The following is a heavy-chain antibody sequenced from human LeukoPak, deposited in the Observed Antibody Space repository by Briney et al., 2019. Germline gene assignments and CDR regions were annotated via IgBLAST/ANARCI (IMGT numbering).Heavy chain of an antibody. V-gene: IGHV3-53*01. CDR3: ARDSVSGTFKYYFDY. CDR1: GFTVSSNY. CDR2: IYSSGNT. D-gene: IGHD1-26*01. J-gene: IGHJ4*02. Sequence: GGSLRLSCAASGFTVSSNYMSWVRQAPDKGLDWVSVIYSSGNTYYADSVKGRFTISRDNSKNTLYLQMNSLRAEDTAVYYCARDSVSGTFKYYFDYWGQGTLVTVSS.